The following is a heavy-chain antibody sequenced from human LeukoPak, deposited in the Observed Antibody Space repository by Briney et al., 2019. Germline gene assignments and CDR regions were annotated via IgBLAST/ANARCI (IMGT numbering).Heavy chain of an antibody. Sequence: PGGSLRLSCAAAGFTFSTYDMHWVRQATGKGLDWVSAIDTIGNTHYAGSVQGRFTISRDNAWNSLYPHMNSLRDGDTAVYYCIRIRTGPHEYGMDVWGQGTTVTVSS. CDR3: IRIRTGPHEYGMDV. D-gene: IGHD7-27*01. J-gene: IGHJ6*02. CDR2: IDTIGNT. V-gene: IGHV3-13*01. CDR1: GFTFSTYD.